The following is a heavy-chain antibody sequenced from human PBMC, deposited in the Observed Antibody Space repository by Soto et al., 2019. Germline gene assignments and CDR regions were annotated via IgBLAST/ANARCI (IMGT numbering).Heavy chain of an antibody. Sequence: PGGSLRLSCAASGFTFSIYAMHWVRQSPGKGLEWVAVIWYDGSNEYYADSVKGRFTISRENSKYTLYLQMNSLRAEDTAVYYCARDYSNNNYGFDSWGRGTVVTVSS. V-gene: IGHV3-33*01. CDR2: IWYDGSNE. CDR1: GFTFSIYA. D-gene: IGHD4-17*01. J-gene: IGHJ4*02. CDR3: ARDYSNNNYGFDS.